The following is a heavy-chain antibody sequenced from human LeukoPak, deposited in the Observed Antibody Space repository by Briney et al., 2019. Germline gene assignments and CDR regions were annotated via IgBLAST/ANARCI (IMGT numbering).Heavy chain of an antibody. D-gene: IGHD6-13*01. J-gene: IGHJ4*02. CDR3: ARANPAAGTTLMYYFDY. CDR1: GGSFSGYY. Sequence: PSETLSLTCAVYGGSFSGYYWMWIRQPPGKGLEWIGEINHSGSTNYNPSLKSRVTISVDTSKNQFSQKLSSVTAADTAVYYCARANPAAGTTLMYYFDYWGQGTLVTVSS. CDR2: INHSGST. V-gene: IGHV4-34*01.